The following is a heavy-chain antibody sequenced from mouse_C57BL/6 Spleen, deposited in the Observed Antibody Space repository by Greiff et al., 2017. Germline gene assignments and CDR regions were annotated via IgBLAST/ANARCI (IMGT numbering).Heavy chain of an antibody. Sequence: QVQLQQPGAELVKPGASVKLSCKASGYTFTSYWMQWVKQRPGQGLEWIGEIDPSDSYTNYNQKFKGKATLTVDTSSSTAYMQLSSLTSEDSAVYYCARLLRSPGYFDYWGQGTTLTVSS. D-gene: IGHD1-1*01. CDR2: IDPSDSYT. CDR3: ARLLRSPGYFDY. J-gene: IGHJ2*01. CDR1: GYTFTSYW. V-gene: IGHV1-50*01.